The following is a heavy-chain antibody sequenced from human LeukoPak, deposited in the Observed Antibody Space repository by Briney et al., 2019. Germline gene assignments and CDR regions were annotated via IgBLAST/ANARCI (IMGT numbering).Heavy chain of an antibody. J-gene: IGHJ5*02. V-gene: IGHV4-31*03. CDR2: IYYSGST. CDR3: ARGLYYYDSSGYSNWFDP. D-gene: IGHD3-22*01. Sequence: PSETLSLTCTVSGGSISSGGYYWSWIRQHPGKGLEWIGYIYYSGSTYYNPSLKSRVTMSVDTSKNQFSLKLSSVTAADTAVYYCARGLYYYDSSGYSNWFDPWGQGTLVTVSS. CDR1: GGSISSGGYY.